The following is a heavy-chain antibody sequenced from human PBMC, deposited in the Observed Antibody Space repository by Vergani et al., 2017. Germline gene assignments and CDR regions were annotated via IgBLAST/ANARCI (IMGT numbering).Heavy chain of an antibody. Sequence: QVQVVQSGAEVKKSGASVKVSCKTSGYTFSNYYMHWVRQAPGQGLEWMGIINPSGGHTNYAQKSQGRDTMTRDTSTSTDYMELSNLRSEDTAIYYCARGDYGILTGYRYWGQGTLVTVSA. D-gene: IGHD3-9*01. CDR3: ARGDYGILTGYRY. CDR2: INPSGGHT. V-gene: IGHV1-46*03. J-gene: IGHJ4*02. CDR1: GYTFSNYY.